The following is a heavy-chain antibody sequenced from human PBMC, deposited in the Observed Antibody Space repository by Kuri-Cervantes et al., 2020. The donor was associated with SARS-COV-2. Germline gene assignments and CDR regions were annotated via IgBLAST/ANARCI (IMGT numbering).Heavy chain of an antibody. CDR2: IRYDGSNK. D-gene: IGHD3-10*01. CDR3: ARDPEGVIGFGYFDY. J-gene: IGHJ4*02. V-gene: IGHV3-30*02. Sequence: GESLKISCAASGFTFSSYGMHWVRQAPGKGLEWVAFIRYDGSNKYYADSVKGRFTISRDNAKNSLYLQMSSLRAEDTAVYYCARDPEGVIGFGYFDYWGQGTLVTVSS. CDR1: GFTFSSYG.